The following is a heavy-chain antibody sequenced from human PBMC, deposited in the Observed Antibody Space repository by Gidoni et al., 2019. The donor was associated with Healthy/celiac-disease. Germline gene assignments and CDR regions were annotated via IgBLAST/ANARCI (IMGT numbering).Heavy chain of an antibody. J-gene: IGHJ4*02. CDR1: GFTFSSYA. CDR2: ISGSGGST. V-gene: IGHV3-23*01. Sequence: EVQLLESGGGLVQPGGSLRRSCAAAGFTFSSYAVSWVRQAPGKGLGWVLAISGSGGSTYYADSVKGRFTISRDNSKNTLYLQMNSLRAEDTAVYYCAKEAVIAVAGTGFDYWGQGTLVTVSS. CDR3: AKEAVIAVAGTGFDY. D-gene: IGHD6-19*01.